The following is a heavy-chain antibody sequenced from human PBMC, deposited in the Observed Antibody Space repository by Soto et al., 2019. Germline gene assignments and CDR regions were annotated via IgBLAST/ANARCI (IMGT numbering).Heavy chain of an antibody. D-gene: IGHD1-26*01. CDR2: IYYCGST. CDR1: GGSISSSSYY. V-gene: IGHV4-39*01. CDR3: SRREVRRSATFDY. Sequence: QLQLQESGPGLVKPSETLSLTCTVSGGSISSSSYYWGWIRQPPGKGLEWIGSIYYCGSTYYNPSLKSRVTISVDTSKNQFSLKLSSVTAADTAVYYCSRREVRRSATFDYWGQGTLVTVSS. J-gene: IGHJ4*02.